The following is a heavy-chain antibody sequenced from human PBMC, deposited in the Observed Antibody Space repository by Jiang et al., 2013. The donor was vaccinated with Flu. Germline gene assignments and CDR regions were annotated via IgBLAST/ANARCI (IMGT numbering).Heavy chain of an antibody. V-gene: IGHV1-18*01. J-gene: IGHJ3*02. CDR2: ISAYNGNT. Sequence: GAEVKKPGASVKVSCKASGYTFTSYGISWVRQAPGQGLEWMGWISAYNGNTNYAQKLQGRVTMTTDTSTSTAYMELRSLRSDDTAVYYCARDYYDSSGYPPESFAFDIWGQGTMVTVSS. CDR1: GYTFTSYG. CDR3: ARDYYDSSGYPPESFAFDI. D-gene: IGHD3-22*01.